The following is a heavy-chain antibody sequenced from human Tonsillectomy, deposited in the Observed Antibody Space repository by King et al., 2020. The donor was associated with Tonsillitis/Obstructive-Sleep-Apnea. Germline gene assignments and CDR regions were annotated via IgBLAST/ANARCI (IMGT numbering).Heavy chain of an antibody. CDR3: AKDGAFLYYYDSSGYSFDY. V-gene: IGHV3-23*04. CDR2: ISGSGGST. Sequence: VQLVESGGGLVQPGGSLRLSCAASGFTFSSYAMSWVRQAPGKGLEWVSAISGSGGSTYYADSVKGRFTISRDNSKNTLYLQMNSLRAEDTAVYYCAKDGAFLYYYDSSGYSFDYWGQGTLVTVSS. J-gene: IGHJ4*02. D-gene: IGHD3-22*01. CDR1: GFTFSSYA.